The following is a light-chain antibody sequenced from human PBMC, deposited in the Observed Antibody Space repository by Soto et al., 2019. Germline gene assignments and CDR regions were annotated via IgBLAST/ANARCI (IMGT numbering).Light chain of an antibody. CDR3: QSYDSSLRGYV. V-gene: IGLV2-14*01. J-gene: IGLJ1*01. CDR2: GNT. Sequence: QSALTQPASVSGPPGQSITISCTGTSSDVGGYNYVSWYQQYPGKAPKLLIYGNTNRPSGVPDRFSGSKSGTAASLAITGLQAEDEADYYCQSYDSSLRGYVFGTGTKLTVL. CDR1: SSDVGGYNY.